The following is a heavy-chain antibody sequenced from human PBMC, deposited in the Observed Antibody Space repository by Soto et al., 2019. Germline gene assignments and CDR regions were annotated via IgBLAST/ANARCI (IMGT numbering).Heavy chain of an antibody. CDR2: ISAYNGNT. J-gene: IGHJ6*02. CDR3: ARERERNYYYYGMDV. CDR1: GYTFTSYG. D-gene: IGHD1-26*01. V-gene: IGHV1-18*01. Sequence: VASVKVSCKASGYTFTSYGISWVRQAPGQGLEWMGWISAYNGNTNYAQKLQGRVTMTTDTSTSTAYMELRSLRSDDTAVYYCARERERNYYYYGMDVWGQGTTVTVSS.